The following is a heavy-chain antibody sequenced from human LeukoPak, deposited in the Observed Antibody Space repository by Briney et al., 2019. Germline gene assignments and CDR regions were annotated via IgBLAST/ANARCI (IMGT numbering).Heavy chain of an antibody. Sequence: GGSLRLSCAASGFTFSSYGMHWVRQAPGKGLEWVAFIRYDGSNKYYADSVKGRFTISRDNSKNTLYLQMNSLRAEDTAVYYCAKVYYDSSGFLIPFDYWGQGTLVTVSS. D-gene: IGHD3-22*01. V-gene: IGHV3-30*02. J-gene: IGHJ4*02. CDR3: AKVYYDSSGFLIPFDY. CDR2: IRYDGSNK. CDR1: GFTFSSYG.